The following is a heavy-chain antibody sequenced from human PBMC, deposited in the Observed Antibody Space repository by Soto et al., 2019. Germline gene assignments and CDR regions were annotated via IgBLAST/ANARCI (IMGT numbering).Heavy chain of an antibody. CDR2: ISAYNGNT. CDR3: ARDRAGKYDIVTGYREYFQH. V-gene: IGHV1-18*01. Sequence: QVQLVQSGAEVKKPGASVKVSCKASGYTFTSYGISWVRQAPGQGLEWMGWISAYNGNTNYAQKLQGRVTMTTDTSTSKAYMELRSLRSDDTAVYYCARDRAGKYDIVTGYREYFQHWGQGTLVTVSS. CDR1: GYTFTSYG. J-gene: IGHJ1*01. D-gene: IGHD3-9*01.